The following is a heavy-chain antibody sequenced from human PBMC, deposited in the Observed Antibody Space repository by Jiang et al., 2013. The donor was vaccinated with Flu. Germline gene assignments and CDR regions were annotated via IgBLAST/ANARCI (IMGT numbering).Heavy chain of an antibody. D-gene: IGHD6-13*01. CDR3: ARDQVIDEAGNPRGNFDY. CDR1: GGSVSSGSYY. Sequence: SLTCTVSGGSVSSGSYYWSWIRQPPGKGLEWIGYIYYSGSTNYNPSLKSRVTISVDTSKNQFSLKLSSVTAADTAVYYCARDQVIDEAGNPRGNFDYWGQGTLVTVSS. V-gene: IGHV4-61*01. CDR2: IYYSGST. J-gene: IGHJ4*02.